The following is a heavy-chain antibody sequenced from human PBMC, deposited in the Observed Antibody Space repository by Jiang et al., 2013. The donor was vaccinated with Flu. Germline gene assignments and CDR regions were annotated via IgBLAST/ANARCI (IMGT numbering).Heavy chain of an antibody. CDR3: AKGGLLVGGHGSHWFDP. CDR1: GFTFSSYA. D-gene: IGHD1-26*01. CDR2: ISGSGGST. J-gene: IGHJ5*02. V-gene: IGHV3-23*01. Sequence: EVQLLESGGGLVQPGGSLRLSCAASGFTFSSYAMSWVRQAPGKGLEWVSAISGSGGSTYYADSVKGRFTISRDNSKNTLYLQMNSLRAEDTAVYYCAKGGLLVGGHGSHWFDPWGQGTLVTVSS.